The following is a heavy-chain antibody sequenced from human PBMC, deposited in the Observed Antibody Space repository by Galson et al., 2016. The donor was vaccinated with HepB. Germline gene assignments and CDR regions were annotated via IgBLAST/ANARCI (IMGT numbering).Heavy chain of an antibody. V-gene: IGHV3-33*08. D-gene: IGHD3-10*01. CDR2: IWFDGSNK. J-gene: IGHJ6*02. CDR1: GFTFSNAW. CDR3: ARERWGITMVRGNGMDV. Sequence: SLRLSCAASGFTFSNAWMSWVRQAPGKGLEWVAVIWFDGSNKYYADSVKGRFTISRDNSKNTLFLQMNSLRAEDTAVYYCARERWGITMVRGNGMDVWGQGTTVTVSS.